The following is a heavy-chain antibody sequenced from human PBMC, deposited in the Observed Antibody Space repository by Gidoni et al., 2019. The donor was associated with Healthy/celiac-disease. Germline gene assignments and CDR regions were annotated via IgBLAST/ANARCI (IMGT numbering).Heavy chain of an antibody. CDR3: ARDIEYGVVRYFDWLYLFPGLDY. CDR1: GFTFSSYS. J-gene: IGHJ4*02. V-gene: IGHV3-21*01. D-gene: IGHD3-9*01. Sequence: EVQLVESGGGLVKPGGSLRLSCAASGFTFSSYSMNWVRQAPGKGLEWVSSISSSSSYIYYADSVKGRFTISRDNAKNSLYLQMNSLRAEDTAVYYCARDIEYGVVRYFDWLYLFPGLDYWGQGTLVTVSS. CDR2: ISSSSSYI.